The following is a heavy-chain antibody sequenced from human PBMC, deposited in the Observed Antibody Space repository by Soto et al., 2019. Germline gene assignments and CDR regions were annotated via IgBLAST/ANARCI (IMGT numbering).Heavy chain of an antibody. CDR3: ATGERRRSRIFCFDY. D-gene: IGHD2-2*01. CDR2: SKGKSDGETT. Sequence: GGSLRLSCATSGFTFTNAWINWVRQAPGKGLEWVGRSKGKSDGETTQYAAPVKGRFTISRDNSKNTLYLQMNSLRAEDTAVYYCATGERRRSRIFCFDYWGQGTLVTVSS. J-gene: IGHJ4*02. CDR1: GFTFTNAW. V-gene: IGHV3-15*01.